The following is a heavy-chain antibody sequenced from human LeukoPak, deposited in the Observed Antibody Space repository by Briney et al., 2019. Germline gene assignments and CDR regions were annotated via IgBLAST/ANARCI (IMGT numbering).Heavy chain of an antibody. CDR3: ASFRVGATFSHDAFDI. CDR1: GFTFSSYA. D-gene: IGHD1-26*01. Sequence: GGSLRLSCAASGFTFSSYAMSWVRQAPGKGLEWVSAISGSGGSTYYADSVKGRFTISRDNSKNTLYPQMNSLRAEDTAVYYCASFRVGATFSHDAFDIWGQGTMVTVSS. V-gene: IGHV3-23*01. CDR2: ISGSGGST. J-gene: IGHJ3*02.